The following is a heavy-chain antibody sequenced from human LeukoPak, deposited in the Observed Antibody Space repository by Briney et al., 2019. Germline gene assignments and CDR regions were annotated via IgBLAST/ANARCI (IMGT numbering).Heavy chain of an antibody. J-gene: IGHJ4*02. V-gene: IGHV3-9*01. D-gene: IGHD5-18*01. Sequence: GGSLRLSCAASGFTFSSYAMSWVRQAPGKGLEWVSGISWNSGSIVYADSVKGRFTISRDNAKNSLYLQMDSLRAEDTALYYCAKDMLGGYASFDYWGQGTLVTVSS. CDR2: ISWNSGSI. CDR1: GFTFSSYA. CDR3: AKDMLGGYASFDY.